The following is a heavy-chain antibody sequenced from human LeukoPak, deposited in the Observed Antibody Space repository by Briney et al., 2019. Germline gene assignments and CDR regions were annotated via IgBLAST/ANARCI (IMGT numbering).Heavy chain of an antibody. V-gene: IGHV4-61*02. CDR3: ARDSSGWYRWFDP. CDR1: GGSISSGSYY. CDR2: IYTSGST. J-gene: IGHJ5*02. Sequence: PSETLSLTCTVSGGSISSGSYYWSWIRQPAGKGLEWIGRIYTSGSTNYNPSLKSRVTISADTSKNQFSLKLSSVTAADTAIYYCARDSSGWYRWFDPWGQGTLVTVSS. D-gene: IGHD6-19*01.